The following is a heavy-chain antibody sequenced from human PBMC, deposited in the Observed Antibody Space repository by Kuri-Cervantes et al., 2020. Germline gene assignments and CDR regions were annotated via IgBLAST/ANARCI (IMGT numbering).Heavy chain of an antibody. CDR1: GYTFTSYG. V-gene: IGHV1-18*01. Sequence: ASVKVSCKASGYTFTSYGISWVRQAPGQGLEWMGWISAYNGNTNYAQKLQGRVTMTTDTSTSTAYMELRSLRSDDTAVYYCARVVRDGYSIEYFQHWGQGTLVTVSS. D-gene: IGHD5-24*01. CDR2: ISAYNGNT. J-gene: IGHJ1*01. CDR3: ARVVRDGYSIEYFQH.